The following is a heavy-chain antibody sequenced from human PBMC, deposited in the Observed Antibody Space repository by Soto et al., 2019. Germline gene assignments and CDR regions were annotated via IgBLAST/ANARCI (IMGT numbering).Heavy chain of an antibody. Sequence: ASVKVSCKASGGTFSSYTISWVRQAPGQGLEWMGRIITNIGITKYAQRLQGRVTMTTDKSTSTAYMELRSLRSDDTAVYYCARGISCDLPYSYASDYWGQGTLVTVSS. V-gene: IGHV1-69*02. CDR3: ARGISCDLPYSYASDY. CDR2: IITNIGIT. J-gene: IGHJ4*02. CDR1: GGTFSSYT. D-gene: IGHD2-2*01.